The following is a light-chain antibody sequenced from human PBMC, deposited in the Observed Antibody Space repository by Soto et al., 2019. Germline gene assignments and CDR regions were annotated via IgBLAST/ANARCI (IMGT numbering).Light chain of an antibody. Sequence: EIVLTQSPGTLSLSPGERATLSCRASQTVSSSFLAWYQHKPGQAPRLLIYDASSRATGIPDRFRGSGSGTDFTLTISRLEPEDFAVYYCQQDGSSPHWYTFGKGTKLESK. J-gene: IGKJ2*01. CDR3: QQDGSSPHWYT. V-gene: IGKV3-20*01. CDR2: DAS. CDR1: QTVSSSF.